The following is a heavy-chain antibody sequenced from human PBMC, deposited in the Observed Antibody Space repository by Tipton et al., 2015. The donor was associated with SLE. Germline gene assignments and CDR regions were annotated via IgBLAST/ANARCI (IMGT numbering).Heavy chain of an antibody. CDR2: IVVGSGNT. CDR3: AAGLYGSNAFDI. D-gene: IGHD3-10*01. V-gene: IGHV1-58*02. CDR1: GFTFTSSA. J-gene: IGHJ3*02. Sequence: QLVQSGPEVKKPGTSVKVSCKASGFTFTSSAMQRVRQARGQRLEWIGWIVVGSGNTNYAQKFQERVTITRDMSTSTAYMELSSLRSEDTAVYSCAAGLYGSNAFDIWGQGTMVTVSS.